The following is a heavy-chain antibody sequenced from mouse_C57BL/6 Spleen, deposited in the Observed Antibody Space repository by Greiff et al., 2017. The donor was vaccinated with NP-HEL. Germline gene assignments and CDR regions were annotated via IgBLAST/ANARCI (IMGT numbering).Heavy chain of an antibody. J-gene: IGHJ4*01. CDR1: GFTFSDYG. Sequence: EVQRVESGGGLVKPGGSLKLSCAASGFTFSDYGMHWVRQAPEKGLEWVAYISSGSSTIYYADTVKGRFTISRDNAKNTLFLPMTSLRSEDTAMYYCARPRYYGSSYAYDAMDYWGQGTSVTVSS. D-gene: IGHD1-1*01. V-gene: IGHV5-17*01. CDR3: ARPRYYGSSYAYDAMDY. CDR2: ISSGSSTI.